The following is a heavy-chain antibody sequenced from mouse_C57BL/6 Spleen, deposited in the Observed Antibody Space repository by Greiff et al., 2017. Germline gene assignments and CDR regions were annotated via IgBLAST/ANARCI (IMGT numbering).Heavy chain of an antibody. CDR2: ISSGGDYI. Sequence: EVKLMESGEGLVKPGGSLKLSCAASGFTFSSYAMSWVRQTPEKRLEWVAYISSGGDYIYYADTVKGRFTISRDNARNTLYLQMSSLKSEDTAMYYCTRDLSRYGNSLDYWGQGTTLTVSS. CDR1: GFTFSSYA. V-gene: IGHV5-9-1*02. CDR3: TRDLSRYGNSLDY. D-gene: IGHD2-1*01. J-gene: IGHJ2*01.